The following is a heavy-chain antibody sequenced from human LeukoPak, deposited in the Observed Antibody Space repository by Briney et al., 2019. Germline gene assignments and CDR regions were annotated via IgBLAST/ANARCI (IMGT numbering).Heavy chain of an antibody. Sequence: GGSLRLSCEASGFTFSIYAMSWVRQAPGKGLAWVSVISSSADSTYYADSVKGRFTISRDNSKNTLYLQMNNLRAEDTAVYCCAKPLEKYTYGGNFDYWGQGILVTVSS. CDR3: AKPLEKYTYGGNFDY. J-gene: IGHJ4*02. CDR2: ISSSADST. V-gene: IGHV3-23*01. CDR1: GFTFSIYA. D-gene: IGHD4-23*01.